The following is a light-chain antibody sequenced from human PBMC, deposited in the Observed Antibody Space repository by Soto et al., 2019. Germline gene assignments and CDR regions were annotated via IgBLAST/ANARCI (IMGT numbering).Light chain of an antibody. V-gene: IGLV1-47*01. CDR2: RNN. J-gene: IGLJ1*01. CDR3: QSHDRALNVYL. CDR1: SSNIGSNY. Sequence: QSVLTQPPSASGTPGQRVTISCSGSSSNIGSNYVYWYQQFPGTAPKLLIYRNNQRPSGVPDRFSGSKSGTSASLAISGLQAEDEADYYCQSHDRALNVYLFGTGTKVTVL.